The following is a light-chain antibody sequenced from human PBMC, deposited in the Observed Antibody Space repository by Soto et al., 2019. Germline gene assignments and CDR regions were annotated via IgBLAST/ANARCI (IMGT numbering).Light chain of an antibody. CDR1: QSVSSY. V-gene: IGKV3-11*01. Sequence: EIVLTQSPATLSLSPGERATLSCRASQSVSSYLAWYQQKPGQAPRLLIYDASNTATGIPARFSGSGSGTDFTLTIRSLESEDFAVYYCQQRSNWPPGYTFGQGTKLEIK. CDR2: DAS. J-gene: IGKJ2*01. CDR3: QQRSNWPPGYT.